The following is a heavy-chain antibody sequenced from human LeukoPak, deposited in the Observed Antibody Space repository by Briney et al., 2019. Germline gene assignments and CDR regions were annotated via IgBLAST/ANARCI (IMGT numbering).Heavy chain of an antibody. D-gene: IGHD3-22*01. Sequence: SVKVSCKASGGTFSSYAISWVRQAPGQGLEWMGGIIPIFGTANYAQKFQGRVTITADESTSTAYMELSSLRSEDTAVYYCARDLDDGSGIKGYWGQGTLVTVSS. CDR3: ARDLDDGSGIKGY. J-gene: IGHJ4*02. CDR1: GGTFSSYA. CDR2: IIPIFGTA. V-gene: IGHV1-69*13.